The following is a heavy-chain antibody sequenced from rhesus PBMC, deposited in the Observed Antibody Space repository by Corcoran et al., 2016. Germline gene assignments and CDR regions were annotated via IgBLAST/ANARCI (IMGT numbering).Heavy chain of an antibody. Sequence: QVQLQESGPGLVKPSETLSLTCAVSGGSISVGYGWSWIRQPPGKGLECIGHIFGIIGSTYYNPSRKRRVTMSRDTSKNQCSRKVGSVTAADTAVYYCARVTIFGLVVNWYFDLWGPGTPITISS. CDR1: GGSISVGYG. CDR2: IFGIIGST. J-gene: IGHJ2*01. D-gene: IGHD3-3*01. V-gene: IGHV4S7*01. CDR3: ARVTIFGLVVNWYFDL.